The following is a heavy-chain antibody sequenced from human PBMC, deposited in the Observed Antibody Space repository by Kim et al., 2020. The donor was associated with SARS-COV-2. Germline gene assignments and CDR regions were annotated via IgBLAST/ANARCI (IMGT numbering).Heavy chain of an antibody. CDR2: IYYSGST. J-gene: IGHJ4*02. V-gene: IGHV4-31*03. D-gene: IGHD6-13*01. Sequence: SETLSLTCTVSGGSISSGGYYWSWIRQHPGKGLEWIGYIYYSGSTYYNPSLKSRVTISVDTSKNQFSLKLSSVTAADTAVYYCARVAHSSSWYGDYWGQGTLVTVSS. CDR1: GGSISSGGYY. CDR3: ARVAHSSSWYGDY.